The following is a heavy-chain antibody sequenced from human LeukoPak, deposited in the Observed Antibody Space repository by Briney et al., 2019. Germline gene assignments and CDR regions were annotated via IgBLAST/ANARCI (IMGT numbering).Heavy chain of an antibody. CDR1: GGSFSGYY. D-gene: IGHD1-26*01. CDR2: INHSGST. CDR3: ARHGGATEFDY. Sequence: SETLSLTCAVYGGSFSGYYWSWIRQPPGKGLEWIGEINHSGSTNYNPSLKSRVTISVDTSKNQFSLKLSSVIAADTAVYYCARHGGATEFDYWGQGTLVTVSS. V-gene: IGHV4-34*01. J-gene: IGHJ4*02.